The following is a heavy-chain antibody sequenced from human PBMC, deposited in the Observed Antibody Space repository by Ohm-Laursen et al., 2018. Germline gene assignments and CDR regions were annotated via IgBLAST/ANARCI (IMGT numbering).Heavy chain of an antibody. V-gene: IGHV1-8*01. CDR2: MSPHSGNT. CDR1: GYTFTSYD. J-gene: IGHJ4*02. CDR3: ARESRYCSGGSCPDDY. Sequence: SSVKVSCKTSGYTFTSYDINWVRQATGQGLEWMGWMSPHSGNTAYAQKFQGRVTMTRNTSITTAYLELSSLRSEDTAVYYCARESRYCSGGSCPDDYWGQGTLVTVSS. D-gene: IGHD2-15*01.